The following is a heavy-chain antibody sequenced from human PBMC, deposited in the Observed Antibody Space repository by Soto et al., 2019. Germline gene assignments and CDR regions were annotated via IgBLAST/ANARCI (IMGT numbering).Heavy chain of an antibody. V-gene: IGHV3-48*02. Sequence: EVPLVESGGGLVQPGGSLRLSCAASGFTFSSYSMNWVRQGPGKGLEWVSYISSSSSTKYYADSVKGRFTISRDNAKNSLYLQMNRLRDEDTAVYYCAREGGVLTWFDPWGQGTLVTVSS. CDR3: AREGGVLTWFDP. CDR1: GFTFSSYS. CDR2: ISSSSSTK. D-gene: IGHD3-16*01. J-gene: IGHJ5*02.